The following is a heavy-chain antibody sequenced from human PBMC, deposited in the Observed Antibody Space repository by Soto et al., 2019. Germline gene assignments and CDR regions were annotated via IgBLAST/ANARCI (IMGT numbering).Heavy chain of an antibody. V-gene: IGHV4-31*03. CDR3: ARDWGSSGWPN. CDR1: GHSLSSGGYY. CDR2: IYFTGST. Sequence: PSETLSLTCTVSGHSLSSGGYYWGWIRRHPGKGLEWVGYIYFTGSTLYNPSLKSRLAMSLDTSKNQFSLKLGSVTAADTAIYYCARDWGSSGWPNWGPGTLVTVSS. J-gene: IGHJ4*02. D-gene: IGHD6-19*01.